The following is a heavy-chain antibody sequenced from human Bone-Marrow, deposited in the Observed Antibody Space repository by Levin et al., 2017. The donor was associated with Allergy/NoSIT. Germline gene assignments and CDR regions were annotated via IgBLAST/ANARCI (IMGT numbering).Heavy chain of an antibody. D-gene: IGHD5-24*01. J-gene: IGHJ4*02. CDR2: IYPDDSDT. V-gene: IGHV5-51*01. CDR3: ARIEDGYGSETIDY. Sequence: GESLKISCQASGYTFSTYWIGWVRQMPGKGLEWMGVIYPDDSDTRYSPSFQGQVTISADKSINSVYLQWGSLKASDTAIYYCARIEDGYGSETIDYWGQGTLVTVSS. CDR1: GYTFSTYW.